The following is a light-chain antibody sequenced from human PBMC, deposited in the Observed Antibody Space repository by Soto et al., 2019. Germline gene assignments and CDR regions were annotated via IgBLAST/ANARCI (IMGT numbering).Light chain of an antibody. CDR2: AAS. Sequence: IQLTQSPSSLSASVGDRVTITCRASQGISSYLAWYQQKPRKAPKLLIYAASTLQSGVPSRFSGSGSGTDLTPTISSLQPEDFATYYCQQLKSYPYLTFGGGTKVDIK. J-gene: IGKJ4*01. CDR1: QGISSY. V-gene: IGKV1-9*01. CDR3: QQLKSYPYLT.